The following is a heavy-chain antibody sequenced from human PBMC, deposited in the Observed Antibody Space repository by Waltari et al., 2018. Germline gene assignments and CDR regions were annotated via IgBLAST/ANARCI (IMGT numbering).Heavy chain of an antibody. D-gene: IGHD3-3*01. V-gene: IGHV1-69*10. Sequence: QVQLVQSGAEVKKPGSSVKVSCKASGGTFSSYAISWVRQAPGQGLEWMGGIIPILGIANYAQKFQGSVTITADKSTSTAYMELSSLRSEDTAVYYCASRDFWSGYYRHYYYYYMDVWGKGTTVTVSS. CDR2: IIPILGIA. CDR1: GGTFSSYA. CDR3: ASRDFWSGYYRHYYYYYMDV. J-gene: IGHJ6*03.